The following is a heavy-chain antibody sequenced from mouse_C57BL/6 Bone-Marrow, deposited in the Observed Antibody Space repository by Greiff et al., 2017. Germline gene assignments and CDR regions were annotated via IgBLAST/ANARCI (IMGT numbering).Heavy chain of an antibody. CDR3: ARKGAYDGYPFAY. V-gene: IGHV1-64*01. D-gene: IGHD2-3*01. CDR1: GYTFTSYW. CDR2: IHPNSGST. Sequence: QVQLKQSGAELVKPGASVKLSCKASGYTFTSYWMHWVKQRPGQGLEWIGMIHPNSGSTNYNEKFKSKATLTVDKSSSTAYMQLSSLTSEDSAVYYCARKGAYDGYPFAYWGQGTLVTVSA. J-gene: IGHJ3*01.